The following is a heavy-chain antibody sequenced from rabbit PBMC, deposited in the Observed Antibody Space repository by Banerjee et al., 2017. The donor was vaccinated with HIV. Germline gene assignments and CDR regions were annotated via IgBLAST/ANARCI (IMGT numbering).Heavy chain of an antibody. D-gene: IGHD2-1*01. V-gene: IGHV1S45*01. CDR2: IDPVFGST. CDR3: ARSGDHNGDPDWLDL. Sequence: QEQLVESGGGLVKPGASLTLTCTASGFSFSSSYWICWVRQAPGKGLEWIGYIDPVFGSTYYASWVNGRFSISSHNAQNTLYLQLNSLTAADTATYFCARSGDHNGDPDWLDLWGQGTLVTVS. CDR1: GFSFSSSYW. J-gene: IGHJ5*01.